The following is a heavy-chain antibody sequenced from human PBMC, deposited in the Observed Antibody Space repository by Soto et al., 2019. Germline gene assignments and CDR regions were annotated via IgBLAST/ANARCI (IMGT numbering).Heavy chain of an antibody. CDR2: ISGSGRNT. J-gene: IGHJ6*02. D-gene: IGHD4-17*01. CDR1: GFTFNTYA. V-gene: IGHV3-23*01. Sequence: EVQLLESGGGLVQPGGSLRLSCAASGFTFNTYAMNWVRQAPGKGLEWVSAISGSGRNTYYADSVKGRYTISRDNSKNTLHLQMNGLRAEDTAVYYCSKDRAVSLYLGMDVWGQGTMVTVSS. CDR3: SKDRAVSLYLGMDV.